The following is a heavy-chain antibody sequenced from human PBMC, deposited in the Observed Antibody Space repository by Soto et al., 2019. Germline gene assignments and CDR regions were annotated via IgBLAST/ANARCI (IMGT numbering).Heavy chain of an antibody. D-gene: IGHD2-2*01. J-gene: IGHJ6*02. V-gene: IGHV4-34*01. Sequence: PSETLSLTCAVYGGSFSVYQWTLILQPPGNGLEWIGEINHRGSTNLNPSLGSRVTFLVDTSKNQFSLKLRSVTAADTAVYYCARGRQVAPSALFRRAGDYSLDVWGQGTPVTVSS. CDR3: ARGRQVAPSALFRRAGDYSLDV. CDR1: GGSFSVYQ. CDR2: INHRGST.